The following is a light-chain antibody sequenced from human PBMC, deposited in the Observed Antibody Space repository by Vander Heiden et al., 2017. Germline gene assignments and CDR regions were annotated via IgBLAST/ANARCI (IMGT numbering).Light chain of an antibody. V-gene: IGLV2-14*03. J-gene: IGLJ1*01. CDR1: SSDVGGFNY. CDR2: DVS. CDR3: SSYTSSSTLD. Sequence: QSALTQPPSVSGSPGQSITISCTGTSSDVGGFNYVSWYQQHPGKAPKLIIYDVSNRPSGVSNRFSGSKSGNTASLTISGLQAEDEADFYCSSYTSSSTLDFGTGTKVTVL.